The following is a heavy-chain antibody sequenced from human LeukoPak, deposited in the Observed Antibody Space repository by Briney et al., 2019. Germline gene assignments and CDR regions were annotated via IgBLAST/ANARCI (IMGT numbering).Heavy chain of an antibody. J-gene: IGHJ6*03. CDR3: ARVSMLFSYYYYMDV. CDR1: GFTFSNYG. V-gene: IGHV3-21*01. D-gene: IGHD3-10*02. CDR2: ISSSSSYI. Sequence: PGGSLRLSCTASGFTFSNYGMNWVRQAPGKGLERVSSISSSSSYIYYADSVKGRFTISRDNAKNSLYLQMNSLRAEDTAVYYCARVSMLFSYYYYMDVWGKGTTVTVSS.